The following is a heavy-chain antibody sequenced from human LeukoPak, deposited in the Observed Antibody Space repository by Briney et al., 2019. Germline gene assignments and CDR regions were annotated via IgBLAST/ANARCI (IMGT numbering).Heavy chain of an antibody. J-gene: IGHJ4*02. CDR2: ISWDEDK. D-gene: IGHD2-2*01. Sequence: ESGPTLVKPSQTLTLTCTLSGFSLSTSGVGVGWIRQPPGKALEWLALISWDEDKRYSPSMKSRLTINRDTPKNQVVLTMTNMDPVDTATYYCAHGGSTSCFDYWGQGTLVTVSS. V-gene: IGHV2-5*02. CDR3: AHGGSTSCFDY. CDR1: GFSLSTSGVG.